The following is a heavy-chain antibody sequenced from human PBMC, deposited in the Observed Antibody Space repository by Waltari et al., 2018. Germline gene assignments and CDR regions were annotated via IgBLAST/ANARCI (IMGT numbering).Heavy chain of an antibody. CDR2: VYYTGRT. D-gene: IGHD3-22*01. J-gene: IGHJ2*01. CDR1: GGSVDSLY. Sequence: QVHLQESGPGLVKPSAILSLSCTVSGGSVDSLYWSWLRQSPGWSLEWIGIVYYTGRTDYNPPLRSRVTISMDTSRSQFSLRLTSVTTADTAVYYCARNYDTNGRYRIPCWSFDLWGPGTLVSVSS. CDR3: ARNYDTNGRYRIPCWSFDL. V-gene: IGHV4-59*02.